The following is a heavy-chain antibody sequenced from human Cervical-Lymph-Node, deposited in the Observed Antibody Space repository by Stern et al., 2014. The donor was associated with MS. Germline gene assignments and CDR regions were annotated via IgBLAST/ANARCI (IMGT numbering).Heavy chain of an antibody. D-gene: IGHD2-21*01. CDR1: GFPFSTYW. CDR2: IGPDGRTT. Sequence: VQLVQSGGGSVQPGGSLRLSCAASGFPFSTYWIHWARQAPGKGLVWVSRIGPDGRTTSYADSVRGRFTISRDNAKNMVFLQMSNLRAEDTAVYYCAVAPDCGGGRCYPHDYNGMGIWGQGATVTVS. CDR3: AVAPDCGGGRCYPHDYNGMGI. V-gene: IGHV3-74*01. J-gene: IGHJ6*02.